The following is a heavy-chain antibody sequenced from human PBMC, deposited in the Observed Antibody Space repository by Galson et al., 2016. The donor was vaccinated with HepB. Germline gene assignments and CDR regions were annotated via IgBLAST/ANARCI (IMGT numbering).Heavy chain of an antibody. CDR1: GFNFSSYM. D-gene: IGHD1-20*01. CDR3: ASHPGYKWDDDY. J-gene: IGHJ4*02. CDR2: ISSDGLKK. Sequence: SLRLSCAASGFNFSSYMMHWVRQAPGKGLEWVAVISSDGLKKYYAESVRGRFTISRENSKNTLSLQMDSLTPEDTAVYYCASHPGYKWDDDYWGRGTLVTVSS. V-gene: IGHV3-30*01.